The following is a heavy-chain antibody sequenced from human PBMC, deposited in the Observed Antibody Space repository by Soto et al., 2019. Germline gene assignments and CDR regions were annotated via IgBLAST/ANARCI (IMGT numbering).Heavy chain of an antibody. V-gene: IGHV6-1*01. CDR2: TYYRSKWYN. CDR1: GDSVSSNSAA. CDR3: ACDGGTRYSYNDTLA. Sequence: PSQTLSLTCAISGDSVSSNSAAWNWIRQSPSRGLEWLGRTYYRSKWYNDYAVSVKSRITINPDTSKNQFSLQVNSVTPEDTAVYYCACDGGTRYSYNDTLAWRQGPTVTVPS. J-gene: IGHJ6*02. D-gene: IGHD3-3*01.